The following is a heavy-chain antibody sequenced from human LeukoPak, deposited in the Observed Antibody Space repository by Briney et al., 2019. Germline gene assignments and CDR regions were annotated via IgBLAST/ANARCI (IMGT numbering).Heavy chain of an antibody. V-gene: IGHV3-74*01. CDR2: IRGDGGDT. CDR1: RFSFDNSW. CDR3: AAEHDGFDI. J-gene: IGHJ3*02. Sequence: APRFSFDNSWMHWVRHTQGKGLEWVSSIRGDGGDTTYADSVKGRFTISRDNAKNTLYLQMNSLRADDTAVYYCAAEHDGFDIWGQGTMVTVSS.